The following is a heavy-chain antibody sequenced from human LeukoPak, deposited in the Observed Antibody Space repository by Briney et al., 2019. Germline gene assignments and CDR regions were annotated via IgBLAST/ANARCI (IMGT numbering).Heavy chain of an antibody. CDR3: ARLYYGSGSYSLGMDV. J-gene: IGHJ6*02. Sequence: GESLKISCKGSGYSFISYWIGWVRQMPGKGLEWMGIIYPGDSDTRYSPSFQGQVTISADKSISTAYLQWSSLKASDTAMYYCARLYYGSGSYSLGMDVWGQGTTVTVSS. CDR2: IYPGDSDT. D-gene: IGHD3-10*01. V-gene: IGHV5-51*01. CDR1: GYSFISYW.